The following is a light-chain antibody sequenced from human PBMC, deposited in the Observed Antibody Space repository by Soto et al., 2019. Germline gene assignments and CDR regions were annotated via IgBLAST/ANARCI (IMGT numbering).Light chain of an antibody. CDR2: GAS. J-gene: IGKJ1*01. CDR3: QQYDNWPQT. V-gene: IGKV3-15*01. Sequence: EIVLSHSPRTLSLSPGGRATLSFMASQSVSNNYLAWYQQKPGQAPRPLIYGASPRATGIPARFSGRGSGTEFTLTISSLQSVDFAVYYCQQYDNWPQTFGQGTKVDIK. CDR1: QSVSNN.